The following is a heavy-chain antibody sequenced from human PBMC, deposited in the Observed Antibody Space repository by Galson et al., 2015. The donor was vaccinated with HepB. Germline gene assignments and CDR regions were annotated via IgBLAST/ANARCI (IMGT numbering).Heavy chain of an antibody. CDR1: GFTFSSHG. D-gene: IGHD5-12*01. CDR2: IWYDGSNK. V-gene: IGHV3-33*01. Sequence: SLRLSCAASGFTFSSHGMHWVRQAPGKGLQWVAVIWYDGSNKYHADSVKGRFTISRDNSNNTLSLQMSSLRADDTAVYYCARGEDIRATTVPFDYWGQGALVTVSS. CDR3: ARGEDIRATTVPFDY. J-gene: IGHJ4*02.